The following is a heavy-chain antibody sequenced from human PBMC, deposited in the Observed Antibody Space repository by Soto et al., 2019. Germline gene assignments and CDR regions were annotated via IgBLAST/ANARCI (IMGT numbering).Heavy chain of an antibody. CDR3: ARGVGFGYYYYHMDL. CDR1: GDSVTSVSDY. D-gene: IGHD3-10*01. V-gene: IGHV4-61*01. CDR2: IYYSGSA. Sequence: LSLTCTVSGDSVTSVSDYWSWIRQPPGKGLEWIGYIYYSGSADYNPSLGSRVTISIDTSKNQFSLKLTSVTAADTAVYYCARGVGFGYYYYHMDLWGQGTTVTVSS. J-gene: IGHJ6*02.